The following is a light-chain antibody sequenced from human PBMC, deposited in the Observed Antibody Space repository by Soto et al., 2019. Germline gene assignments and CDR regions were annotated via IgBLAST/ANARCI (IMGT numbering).Light chain of an antibody. CDR3: QKYHSWPPRT. CDR1: QIVSSN. J-gene: IGKJ1*01. Sequence: EILMTQSPTILSVSAGERSNISRRPSQIVSSNLAWYQQKPGQAPRLLIYGVYTRAPGIPARFSGSGSGTEFTLTISSLQSEDFAVYYCQKYHSWPPRTFGKGTKVDIK. CDR2: GVY. V-gene: IGKV3D-15*01.